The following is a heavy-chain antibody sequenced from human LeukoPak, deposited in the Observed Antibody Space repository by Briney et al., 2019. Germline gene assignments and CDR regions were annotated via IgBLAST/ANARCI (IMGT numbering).Heavy chain of an antibody. CDR1: GFTFSTYA. CDR3: TTDATGIVVVPAAIHDDAFDI. V-gene: IGHV3-15*01. CDR2: IKSKTDGGTT. J-gene: IGHJ3*02. Sequence: KAGGPLGLSCAASGFTFSTYAMSWVPQAPGKGREGVGRIKSKTDGGTTDYAAPVKGRFTISRDDSKNTLYLQMNSLKTEDTAVYYCTTDATGIVVVPAAIHDDAFDIWGQGTMVTVSS. D-gene: IGHD2-2*02.